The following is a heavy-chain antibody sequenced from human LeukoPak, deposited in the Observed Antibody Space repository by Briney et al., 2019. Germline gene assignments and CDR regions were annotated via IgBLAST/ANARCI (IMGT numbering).Heavy chain of an antibody. V-gene: IGHV3-23*01. CDR3: AKDLSGYDPSPSYAFDI. CDR2: ISGSGGST. Sequence: GGSLRLSCAASGFTFSSYAMSWVRQAPGKGLEWVSAISGSGGSTYYADSVKGRFTISRDNSKNTLYLQMNSLRTEDTALYYCAKDLSGYDPSPSYAFDIWGQGTMVTVSS. J-gene: IGHJ3*02. D-gene: IGHD5-12*01. CDR1: GFTFSSYA.